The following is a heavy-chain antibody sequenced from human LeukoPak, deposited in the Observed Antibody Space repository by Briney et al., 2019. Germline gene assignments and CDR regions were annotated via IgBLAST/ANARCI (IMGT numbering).Heavy chain of an antibody. V-gene: IGHV4-4*09. J-gene: IGHJ5*02. D-gene: IGHD3-3*01. CDR1: GGSISSYY. CDR3: ARGRITIFGVVDNWFDP. CDR2: IYTSGST. Sequence: SETLSLTCTVSGGSISSYYWSWIWQPPGKGLERIGYIYTSGSTNYNPSLKSRVTISVDTSKNQFSLKLSSVTAADTAVYYCARGRITIFGVVDNWFDPWGQGTLVTVSS.